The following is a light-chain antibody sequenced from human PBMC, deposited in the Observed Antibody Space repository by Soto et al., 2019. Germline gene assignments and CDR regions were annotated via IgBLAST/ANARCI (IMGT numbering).Light chain of an antibody. CDR1: SSDVGSYDA. J-gene: IGLJ1*01. CDR3: CSYAGTSYV. CDR2: EVN. Sequence: SGSPGQSITISCTGTSSDVGSYDAVSWYQHHPGKVPKLMIYEVNKRPSGVSYRFSGSKSGNTASLTISGLQAEDEADYYCCSYAGTSYVFGSGTKVTVL. V-gene: IGLV2-23*02.